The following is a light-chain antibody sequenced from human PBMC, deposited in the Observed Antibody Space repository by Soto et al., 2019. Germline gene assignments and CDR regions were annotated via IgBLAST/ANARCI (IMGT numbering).Light chain of an antibody. V-gene: IGKV1-5*01. CDR3: QQYHSYWT. J-gene: IGKJ1*01. CDR2: DAS. CDR1: QSISSW. Sequence: DIQMTQSPSTLSASVGDRVTITCRASQSISSWLAWYQQKPGKAPKLLIYDASSLESGVPQRFSGSGSGTEFTLNISRLQTDDFSTYYCQQYHSYWTFRQGTKVDIX.